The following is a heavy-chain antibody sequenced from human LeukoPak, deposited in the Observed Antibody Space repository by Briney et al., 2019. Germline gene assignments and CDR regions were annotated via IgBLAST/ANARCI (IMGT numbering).Heavy chain of an antibody. J-gene: IGHJ4*02. CDR1: GFPFSGYW. V-gene: IGHV3-7*01. Sequence: PGGSLRLSCLASGFPFSGYWVDRVRQDPGKGMEWVANINQDGTNQYFAASVKGRFSIPRDNAKNSLYLQMNSLRAEDTAVYYCSRSLDYLGQGALVTVSS. CDR3: SRSLDY. CDR2: INQDGTNQ.